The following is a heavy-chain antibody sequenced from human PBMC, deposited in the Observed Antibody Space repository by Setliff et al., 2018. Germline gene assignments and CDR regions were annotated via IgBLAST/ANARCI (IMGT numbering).Heavy chain of an antibody. D-gene: IGHD4-17*01. CDR2: INPNSGGT. Sequence: ASVKVSCKASGYTFTGYFIHWVRQAPGQGLAWMGWINPNSGGTNYAQKFQGRVTMTRDTSISTAYMELSRLRSDDTAVYSCARSRLYGGWFDPWGQGTLVTVSS. J-gene: IGHJ5*02. CDR1: GYTFTGYF. V-gene: IGHV1-2*02. CDR3: ARSRLYGGWFDP.